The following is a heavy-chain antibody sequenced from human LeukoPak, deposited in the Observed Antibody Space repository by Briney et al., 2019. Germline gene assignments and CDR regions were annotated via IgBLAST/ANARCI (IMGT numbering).Heavy chain of an antibody. CDR1: GGTFSSYA. CDR2: IIPILGIA. CDR3: ARDDNYCTNGVSSDY. V-gene: IGHV1-69*04. J-gene: IGHJ4*02. D-gene: IGHD2-8*01. Sequence: GSSMKVSCKASGGTFSSYAISWVRQAPGQGLEWMGRIIPILGIANYAQKFQGRVTITADKSTSTAYMELSSLRSEDTAVYYCARDDNYCTNGVSSDYWGQGTLVTVSS.